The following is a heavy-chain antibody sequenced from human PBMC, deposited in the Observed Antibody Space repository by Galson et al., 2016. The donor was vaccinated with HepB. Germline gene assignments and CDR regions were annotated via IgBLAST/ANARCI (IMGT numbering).Heavy chain of an antibody. J-gene: IGHJ4*02. Sequence: SLRLSCAASGLTFSSYWMHWVRQAPGRGLVWVSRINSDGSSTNYADSVKGRFTISRDNAKNTLYLEINSLRAEDTAVFYCARAGNRGLDYWGQGTLVTVSS. D-gene: IGHD1-14*01. CDR2: INSDGSST. CDR3: ARAGNRGLDY. V-gene: IGHV3-74*01. CDR1: GLTFSSYW.